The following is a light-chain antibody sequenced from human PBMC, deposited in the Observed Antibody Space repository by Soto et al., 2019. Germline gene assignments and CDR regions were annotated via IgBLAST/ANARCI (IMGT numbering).Light chain of an antibody. CDR2: GTS. Sequence: EIVLTQSPGTLSLSPGEGATLSCRASQSVSSKYLAWYRQKPGQAPRVLIYGTSIRASGVPERFSGGGSGTDFTLTITRLEPEDFAVYYCQQYGSSLFTFGPGTKVDIK. J-gene: IGKJ3*01. V-gene: IGKV3-20*01. CDR3: QQYGSSLFT. CDR1: QSVSSKY.